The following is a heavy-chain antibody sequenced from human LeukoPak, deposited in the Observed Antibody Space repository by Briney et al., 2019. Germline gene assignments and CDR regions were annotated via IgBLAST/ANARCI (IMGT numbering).Heavy chain of an antibody. J-gene: IGHJ4*02. CDR1: GGSISSSTYY. CDR2: FYYSGNT. Sequence: SETLSLTCTVSGGSISSSTYYWGWIRQPPGKGLEWIGTFYYSGNTYYNPSLKSRVTILVDTSKNHFSLRLSSVTAADTAVYYCARLSVYYDYFDYWGQGVLVTVSS. CDR3: ARLSVYYDYFDY. D-gene: IGHD3-22*01. V-gene: IGHV4-39*07.